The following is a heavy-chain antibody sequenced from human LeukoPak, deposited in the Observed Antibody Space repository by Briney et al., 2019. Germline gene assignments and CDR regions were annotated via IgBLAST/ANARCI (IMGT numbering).Heavy chain of an antibody. D-gene: IGHD3-22*01. CDR2: ISGSGGST. J-gene: IGHJ4*02. Sequence: GGSLRLSCAVSGFTFSSYAMSWVRQAPGKGLEWVSAISGSGGSTYYADSVKGRFTISRDSSKNTLYLQMNSLRAEDTAVYYCAKGDYDSSGYYPDYWGQGTLVTVSS. CDR1: GFTFSSYA. CDR3: AKGDYDSSGYYPDY. V-gene: IGHV3-23*01.